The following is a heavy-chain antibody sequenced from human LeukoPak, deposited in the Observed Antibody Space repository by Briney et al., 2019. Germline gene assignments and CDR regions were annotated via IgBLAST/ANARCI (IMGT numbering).Heavy chain of an antibody. Sequence: GGSLRLSCAASGFTFSSYGMHWVRQAPGKGLEWVAVISYDGSNKYYADSVKGRFTISRDNSKNTLYLQMNSQRAEDTAVYYCAKIDRDYSNLLTRYGMDVWGQGTTVTVSS. J-gene: IGHJ6*02. CDR3: AKIDRDYSNLLTRYGMDV. D-gene: IGHD4-11*01. CDR1: GFTFSSYG. CDR2: ISYDGSNK. V-gene: IGHV3-30*18.